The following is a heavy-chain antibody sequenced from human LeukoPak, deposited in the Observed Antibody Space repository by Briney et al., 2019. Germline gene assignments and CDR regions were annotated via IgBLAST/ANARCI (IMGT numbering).Heavy chain of an antibody. CDR3: ARGALDAATPFDS. D-gene: IGHD2-15*01. Sequence: PGGSVRLSCAASGFTFSSYSMNWVRQAPGKGLEWVSSISSSSSYIYYADSLKGRFTISRHNAKKSVYLQMNSLRAEDTAVNYCARGALDAATPFDSWGQGTLVTVSS. V-gene: IGHV3-21*01. J-gene: IGHJ5*01. CDR1: GFTFSSYS. CDR2: ISSSSSYI.